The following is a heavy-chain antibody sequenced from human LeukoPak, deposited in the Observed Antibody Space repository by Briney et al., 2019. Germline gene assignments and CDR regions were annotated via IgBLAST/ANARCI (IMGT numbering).Heavy chain of an antibody. D-gene: IGHD3-9*01. CDR2: IYPGDSDT. Sequence: RGESLKISCKGSGYSFTSYWIGWVLQMPGKGLEWMVIIYPGDSDTRYSPSFQGQVTISADKSISTAYLQWSSLKASDTATYYCARWVGILTGSPSGDYYYGMDVWGQGTTVTVSS. J-gene: IGHJ6*02. CDR3: ARWVGILTGSPSGDYYYGMDV. V-gene: IGHV5-51*01. CDR1: GYSFTSYW.